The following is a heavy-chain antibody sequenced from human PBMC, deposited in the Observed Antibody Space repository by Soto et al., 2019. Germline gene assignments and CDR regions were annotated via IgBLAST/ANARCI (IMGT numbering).Heavy chain of an antibody. D-gene: IGHD6-19*01. J-gene: IGHJ5*02. CDR3: AYRVGCSAASCFSAYFDA. V-gene: IGHV2-5*02. CDR1: GFSLTTSGVG. Sequence: ESGPALVRPTQALTLTCTFSGFSLTTSGVGVAWIRQPPGKALECLALVYWDGDERFNPSLRNRLTLTKDTSKTRVGLTLTNMDPVDTGAYYCAYRVGCSAASCFSAYFDASGQGALVNVSP. CDR2: VYWDGDE.